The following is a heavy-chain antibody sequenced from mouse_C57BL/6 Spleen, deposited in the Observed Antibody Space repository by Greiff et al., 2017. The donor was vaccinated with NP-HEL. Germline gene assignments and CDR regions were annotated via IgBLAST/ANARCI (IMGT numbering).Heavy chain of an antibody. V-gene: IGHV2-2*01. CDR1: GFSLTSYG. CDR2: IWSGGST. Sequence: QVQLKESGPGLVQPSHCLSITCTVSGFSLTSYGVHWVRQSPGKGLEWLGVIWSGGSTDYNAAFISRLSISKDNSKSQVFFKMNSLQADDTAIYYCARGPFDYWGQGTTLTVSS. J-gene: IGHJ2*01. CDR3: ARGPFDY.